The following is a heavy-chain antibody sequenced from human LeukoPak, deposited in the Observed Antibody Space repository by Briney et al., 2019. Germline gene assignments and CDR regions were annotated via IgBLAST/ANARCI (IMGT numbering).Heavy chain of an antibody. Sequence: PSQTLSLTCTVSGGSISSGSYYWTWIRQPAGKGLEWIGRIYISGSTNYNPSLMSRVTISLDTSKNQFSLKLSSVTAADTAVYYCARSTQLWYRFDYWGQGTLVTVSS. CDR3: ARSTQLWYRFDY. CDR1: GGSISSGSYY. V-gene: IGHV4-61*02. CDR2: IYISGST. D-gene: IGHD5-18*01. J-gene: IGHJ4*02.